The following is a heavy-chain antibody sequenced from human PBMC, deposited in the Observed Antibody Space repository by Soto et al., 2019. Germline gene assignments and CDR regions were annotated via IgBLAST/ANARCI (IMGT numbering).Heavy chain of an antibody. D-gene: IGHD6-6*01. J-gene: IGHJ1*01. CDR3: ATGGAGIAAHVI. CDR2: VNAYNGNT. V-gene: IGHV1-18*01. Sequence: QVQLVQSGPEVKEPGASVKVSCKASGYTFTSFGVNWVRQAPGQGLEWIGWVNAYNGNTKYSQSFPARVTMTADTATYTAYMEVESLRSRDTTTYYCATGGAGIAAHVIWGQGTPVIVSS. CDR1: GYTFTSFG.